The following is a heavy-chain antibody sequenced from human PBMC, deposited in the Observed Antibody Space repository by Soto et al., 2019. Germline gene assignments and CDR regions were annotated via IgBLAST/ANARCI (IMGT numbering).Heavy chain of an antibody. D-gene: IGHD5-12*01. Sequence: GGSLRLSCAASGFTFSSYPMSWVRQAPGKGLEWVSAIIGSGGSTYYADSVKGRFTISRDNSKNTLYLQMNSLRAEDTAVCYFAKVATITKNWFDPGGQEPLFTV. CDR1: GFTFSSYP. CDR2: IIGSGGST. CDR3: AKVATITKNWFDP. J-gene: IGHJ5*02. V-gene: IGHV3-23*01.